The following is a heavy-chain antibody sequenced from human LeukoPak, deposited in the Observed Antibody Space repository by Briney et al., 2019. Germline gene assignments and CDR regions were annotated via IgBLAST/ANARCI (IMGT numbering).Heavy chain of an antibody. D-gene: IGHD5-24*01. Sequence: ASVKVSCKASGYTFTSYGISWVRQAPGQGLEWMGWISTYTGNTNHAQKVQGRVTMTTDTSTSTAYMEVRSLRSDDTAVYFCARYNDRDGTPDYWGQGTLVAVSS. J-gene: IGHJ4*02. CDR1: GYTFTSYG. CDR2: ISTYTGNT. CDR3: ARYNDRDGTPDY. V-gene: IGHV1-18*01.